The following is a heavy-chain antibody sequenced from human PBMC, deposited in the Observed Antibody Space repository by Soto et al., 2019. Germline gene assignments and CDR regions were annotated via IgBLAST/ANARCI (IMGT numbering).Heavy chain of an antibody. CDR3: ARHTQRITIFGVVTDYYYYGMDV. CDR2: IYYSGST. CDR1: GGSISSSSYY. J-gene: IGHJ6*02. Sequence: SETLSLTCTVSGGSISSSSYYWGWIRQPPGKGLEWIGSIYYSGSTYYNPSLKGRVTISVDTSKNQFSLKLSSVTAADTAVYYCARHTQRITIFGVVTDYYYYGMDVWGQGTTVTVSS. V-gene: IGHV4-39*01. D-gene: IGHD3-3*01.